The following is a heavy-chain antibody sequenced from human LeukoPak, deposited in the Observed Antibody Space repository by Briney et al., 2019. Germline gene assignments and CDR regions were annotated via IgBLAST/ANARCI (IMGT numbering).Heavy chain of an antibody. J-gene: IGHJ4*02. CDR2: ISAYNGNT. D-gene: IGHD3-3*01. CDR3: ARVADPNYDFWSGYFTGVDY. V-gene: IGHV1-18*01. CDR1: GYTFTSYG. Sequence: ASVKVSCKASGYTFTSYGISWVRQAPGQGLEWMGWISAYNGNTNYAQKLQSRVTMTTDTSTSTAYMELRSLRSDDTAVYYCARVADPNYDFWSGYFTGVDYWGQGTLVTVSS.